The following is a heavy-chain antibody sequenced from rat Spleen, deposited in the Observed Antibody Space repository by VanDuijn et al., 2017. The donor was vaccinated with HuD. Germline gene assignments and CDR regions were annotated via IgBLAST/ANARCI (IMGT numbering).Heavy chain of an antibody. CDR1: GITFNNYW. Sequence: EVQLVESGGGLVQPGRSLKLTCVASGITFNNYWMTWIRQAPGKGLEWVASISNTGDTYYPDSVKGRFSVSRDNTKSTLYLQLNSLMSEDTATYYCTPLPGLNLDYCGQGVMVTASS. V-gene: IGHV5-31*01. CDR2: ISNTGDT. D-gene: IGHD1-4*01. CDR3: TPLPGLNLDY. J-gene: IGHJ2*01.